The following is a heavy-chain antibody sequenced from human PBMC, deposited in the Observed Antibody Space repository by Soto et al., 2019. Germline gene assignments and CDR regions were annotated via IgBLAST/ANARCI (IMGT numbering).Heavy chain of an antibody. CDR3: ARRRSYGYWYYFDY. D-gene: IGHD5-18*01. CDR2: IYYSGST. Sequence: SETLSLTCTVSGGSISSYYWSWIRQPPGKELQYIGYIYYSGSTNYNPSLKSRVTISVDTSKNQFSLKLSSVTAADTAVYYCARRRSYGYWYYFDYWGQGTLVTVSS. CDR1: GGSISSYY. V-gene: IGHV4-59*08. J-gene: IGHJ4*02.